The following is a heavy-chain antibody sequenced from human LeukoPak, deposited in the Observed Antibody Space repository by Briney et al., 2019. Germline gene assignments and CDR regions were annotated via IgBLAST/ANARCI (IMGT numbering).Heavy chain of an antibody. CDR1: GGSISSYY. J-gene: IGHJ4*02. CDR3: ARGLSPYDTRGFFDY. D-gene: IGHD3-22*01. CDR2: INTSGTT. V-gene: IGHV4-4*07. Sequence: PSETLSLTCTVSGGSISSYYWSWIRQPAGKGLEWIGRINTSGTTNYNPSLKSRVTTSVDKSKNQFSLKLSSVTAAYTAVYYCARGLSPYDTRGFFDYWGQGTLVTVSS.